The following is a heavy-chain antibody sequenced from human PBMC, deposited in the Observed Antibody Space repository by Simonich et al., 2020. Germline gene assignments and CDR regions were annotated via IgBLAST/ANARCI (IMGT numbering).Heavy chain of an antibody. CDR1: GYTFTSYG. D-gene: IGHD6-13*01. CDR2: ISAYNSHT. V-gene: IGHV1-18*01. J-gene: IGHJ4*02. CDR3: ARDQGGRAAAATDY. Sequence: QVQLVQSGAEVKKPGASVKVSCKASGYTFTSYGISWVRQAPGQGLEWMGWISAYNSHTNEAQKLQGRVNMTTDTSTSTAYRELRSLRSDDTAVYYCARDQGGRAAAATDYWGQGTLVTVSS.